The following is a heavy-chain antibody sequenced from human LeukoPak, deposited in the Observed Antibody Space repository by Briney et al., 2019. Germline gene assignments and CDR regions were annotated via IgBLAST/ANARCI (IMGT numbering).Heavy chain of an antibody. J-gene: IGHJ4*02. V-gene: IGHV3-48*04. D-gene: IGHD4-23*01. CDR3: ATGGKRHY. CDR1: GFTFSSYS. Sequence: GGSLRLSCAASGFTFSSYSMNWVRQAPGKGLEWVSYISSSSSTIYYADSVKGRFTISRDNAKNSLYLQMNSLRAEDTAVYYCATGGKRHYWGQGTLVTVSS. CDR2: ISSSSSTI.